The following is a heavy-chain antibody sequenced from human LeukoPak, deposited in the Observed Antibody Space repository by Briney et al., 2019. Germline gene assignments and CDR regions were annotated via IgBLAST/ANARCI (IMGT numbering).Heavy chain of an antibody. D-gene: IGHD1-1*01. Sequence: GGSLRLSCAASGFTFSSYGMHWVRQAPGKGLEWVAVISYDGSNKYYADSAKGRFTISGDNSKNTLYLQMNSLRAEDTAVYYCAKVSGTVDYWGQGTLVTVSS. CDR3: AKVSGTVDY. CDR1: GFTFSSYG. CDR2: ISYDGSNK. J-gene: IGHJ4*02. V-gene: IGHV3-30*18.